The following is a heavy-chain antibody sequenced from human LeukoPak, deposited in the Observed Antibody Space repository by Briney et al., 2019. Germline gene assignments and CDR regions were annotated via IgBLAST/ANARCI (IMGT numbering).Heavy chain of an antibody. J-gene: IGHJ4*02. D-gene: IGHD3-3*01. V-gene: IGHV1-2*02. CDR3: ARGEGISITIFGVVLDY. CDR2: INPNSGGT. Sequence: GASVKVSCKASGYTFTGYYMHWVRQAPGQGLEWMGWINPNSGGTNYAQKFQGRVTMTRDTSISTAYMELIRLRSDDTAVYYCARGEGISITIFGVVLDYWGQGTLVTVSS. CDR1: GYTFTGYY.